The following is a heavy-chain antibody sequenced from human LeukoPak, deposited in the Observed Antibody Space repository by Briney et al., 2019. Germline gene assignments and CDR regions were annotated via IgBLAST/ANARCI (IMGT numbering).Heavy chain of an antibody. CDR2: ISYSGDT. Sequence: SETLSLTCRVSGGSVGSNYWSWVRQPPGKGLEWIGSISYSGDTKYNPSLKSRLSMSVDTSKNQCSLMLTSVTAADTAVYYCARGSGWYPHWGQGTLVTVSS. D-gene: IGHD6-19*01. J-gene: IGHJ1*01. V-gene: IGHV4-59*02. CDR1: GGSVGSNY. CDR3: ARGSGWYPH.